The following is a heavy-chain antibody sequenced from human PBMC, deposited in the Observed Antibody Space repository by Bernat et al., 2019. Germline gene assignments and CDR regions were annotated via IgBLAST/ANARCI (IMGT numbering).Heavy chain of an antibody. CDR2: LSYDGSNK. J-gene: IGHJ3*02. CDR1: GFTFSSYA. D-gene: IGHD2-15*01. Sequence: QVQLVESGGGVVQPGRSLRLSCAASGFTFSSYAMHWVRQAPGKGLEWVAVLSYDGSNKYYADSVKGRFTISRDNSKNTLYLQMNSLRAEDTAVYYCAKDWDCSGGSCYEVGAFDIWGQGTMVTVSS. V-gene: IGHV3-30*04. CDR3: AKDWDCSGGSCYEVGAFDI.